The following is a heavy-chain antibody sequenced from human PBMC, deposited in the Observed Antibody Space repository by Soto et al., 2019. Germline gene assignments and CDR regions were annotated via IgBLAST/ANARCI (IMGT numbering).Heavy chain of an antibody. V-gene: IGHV4-39*01. CDR2: TYYSGST. CDR1: GGSISSSSYY. Sequence: SETLSLTCTVSGGSISSSSYYWGWIRQPPGKGLEWIGSTYYSGSTYYNPSLKSRVTISVDTSKNQFSLKLSSVTAADTAVYYCARLRPYFDYWGQGTLVTVSS. CDR3: ARLRPYFDY. D-gene: IGHD3-16*01. J-gene: IGHJ4*02.